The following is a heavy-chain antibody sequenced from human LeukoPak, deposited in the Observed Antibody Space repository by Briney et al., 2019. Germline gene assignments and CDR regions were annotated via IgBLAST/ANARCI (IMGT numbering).Heavy chain of an antibody. Sequence: ASVKVSCKASGYTFTGYYMHWVRQATGQGLEWMGWMNPNSGNTGYAQKFQGRVTMTRNTSISTAYMELSSLRSEDTAVYYCASQAAAGGFDYWGQGTLVTVSS. CDR1: GYTFTGYY. CDR3: ASQAAAGGFDY. J-gene: IGHJ4*02. CDR2: MNPNSGNT. V-gene: IGHV1-8*02. D-gene: IGHD6-13*01.